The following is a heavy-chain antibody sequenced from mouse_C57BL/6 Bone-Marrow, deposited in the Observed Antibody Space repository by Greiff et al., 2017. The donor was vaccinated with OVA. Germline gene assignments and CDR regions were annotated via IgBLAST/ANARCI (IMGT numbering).Heavy chain of an antibody. V-gene: IGHV1-72*01. CDR1: GYTFPSYW. J-gene: IGHJ4*01. CDR2: IDPNSGGT. Sequence: QVQLQPSGAELVKPGASVKLSCKASGYTFPSYWMHWVQQRPGRGLEWIGRIDPNSGGTKYNEKFKSKATLTVDKPSSTAYMQLSSLTSEDYAVYYCARGGACYYYAMDYWGQGTSVTVSS. CDR3: ARGGACYYYAMDY.